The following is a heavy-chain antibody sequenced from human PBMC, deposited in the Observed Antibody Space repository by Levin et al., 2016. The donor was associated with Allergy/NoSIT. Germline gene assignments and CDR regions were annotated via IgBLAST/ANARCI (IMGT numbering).Heavy chain of an antibody. D-gene: IGHD3-22*01. V-gene: IGHV1-24*01. CDR3: ATVGYYDSSTYTEFDY. CDR1: GYTLTELS. Sequence: ASVKVSCKVSGYTLTELSMHWVRQAPGKGLEWMGGFDPEDGETIYAQKFQGRVTMTEDTSTDTAYMELSSLRSEDTAVYYCATVGYYDSSTYTEFDYWGQGTLVTVSS. J-gene: IGHJ4*02. CDR2: FDPEDGET.